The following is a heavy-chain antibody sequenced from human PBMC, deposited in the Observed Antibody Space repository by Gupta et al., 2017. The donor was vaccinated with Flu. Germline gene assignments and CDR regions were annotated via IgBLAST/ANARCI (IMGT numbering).Heavy chain of an antibody. J-gene: IGHJ5*02. CDR2: INPSGVSA. D-gene: IGHD1-1*01. CDR3: ARDQSTSRSWWFDP. Sequence: QGQLAQSGAEVKRPGASVKVSCKSSGYIFTSHYMHWVRKAPGQGLEWMGVINPSGVSATYAQKFQGRVTLTRDTSTSTDYMELSNLRAEDTAVYYCARDQSTSRSWWFDPGGQGTLVTVSS. CDR1: GYIFTSHY. V-gene: IGHV1-46*01.